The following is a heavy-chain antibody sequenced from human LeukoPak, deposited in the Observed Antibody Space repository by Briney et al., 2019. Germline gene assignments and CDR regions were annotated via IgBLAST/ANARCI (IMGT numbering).Heavy chain of an antibody. Sequence: PGGSLRLSCAASGFTFSSYAMSWVRQAPGKGLEWVSAISGSGGSTYYADSVKGRFTISRDNAKNSLYLQMNSLRAEDTAVYYCASGGYNWNRLDYWGQGTLVTVSS. V-gene: IGHV3-23*01. D-gene: IGHD1-20*01. CDR1: GFTFSSYA. CDR3: ASGGYNWNRLDY. CDR2: ISGSGGST. J-gene: IGHJ4*02.